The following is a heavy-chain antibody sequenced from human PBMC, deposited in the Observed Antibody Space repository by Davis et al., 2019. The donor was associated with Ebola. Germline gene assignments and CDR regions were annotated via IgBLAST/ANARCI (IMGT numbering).Heavy chain of an antibody. CDR1: GFVFRNYV. D-gene: IGHD6-19*01. CDR3: AKGRQWLEYFDY. J-gene: IGHJ4*02. CDR2: LGTSADT. Sequence: GESLKISCAASGFVFRNYVMSWVRQAPGKGLEWVSTLGTSADTYYADSVKGRFTISRDNSKNTLYLQMNSLRAEDTAVYYCAKGRQWLEYFDYWGQGTLVTVSS. V-gene: IGHV3-23*01.